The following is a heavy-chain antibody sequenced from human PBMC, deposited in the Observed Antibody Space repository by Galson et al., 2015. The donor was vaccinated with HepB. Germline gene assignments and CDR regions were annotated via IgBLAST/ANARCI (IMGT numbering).Heavy chain of an antibody. V-gene: IGHV4-31*03. J-gene: IGHJ6*03. CDR2: IYYSGST. D-gene: IGHD6-6*01. CDR1: GGSISSGGYY. Sequence: LSLTCTVSGGSISSGGYYWSWIRQHPGKGLEWIGYIYYSGSTYYNPSLRSRVTISVDTSKNQFSLKLSSVTAADTAVYYCARGDGVAARLGRPPNYYMDVWGKGATVTVSS. CDR3: ARGDGVAARLGRPPNYYMDV.